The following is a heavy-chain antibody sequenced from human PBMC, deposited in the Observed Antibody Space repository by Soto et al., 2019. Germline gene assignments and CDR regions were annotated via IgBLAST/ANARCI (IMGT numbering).Heavy chain of an antibody. J-gene: IGHJ4*02. D-gene: IGHD3-22*01. CDR3: AADHPAYYYDSSGYYFDY. V-gene: IGHV1-58*01. Sequence: SVKVSCKASGGTFSSSAVQWARQARGQRLEWIGWIVVGSGNTNYAQKFQERVTITRDMSTSTAYMELSSLRSEDTAVYYCAADHPAYYYDSSGYYFDYWGQGTLVTVSS. CDR2: IVVGSGNT. CDR1: GGTFSSSA.